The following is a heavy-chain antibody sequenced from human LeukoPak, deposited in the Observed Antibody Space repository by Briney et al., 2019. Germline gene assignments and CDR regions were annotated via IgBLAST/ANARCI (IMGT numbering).Heavy chain of an antibody. J-gene: IGHJ5*02. D-gene: IGHD1-26*01. V-gene: IGHV1-2*02. CDR2: FNPNSGGT. Sequence: ASVKVSCKASGYTFTGYYMHWVRQAPGQGLEGRGWFNPNSGGTNYAQKFQGRVTMTRDTSISTAYMELSSLRSEDTAVYYCARDHSGSYRWFDPWGQGTLVTVSS. CDR1: GYTFTGYY. CDR3: ARDHSGSYRWFDP.